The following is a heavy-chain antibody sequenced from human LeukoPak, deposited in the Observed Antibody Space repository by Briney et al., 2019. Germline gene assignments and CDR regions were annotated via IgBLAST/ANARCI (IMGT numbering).Heavy chain of an antibody. D-gene: IGHD3-22*01. CDR2: VSSTSTYI. J-gene: IGHJ4*02. CDR3: VKYYYDSTGYDK. V-gene: IGHV3-21*01. Sequence: GGSLRLSCAASGFTFSSCSMIWVRQAPGKGLEWVSSVSSTSTYIYYADSVKGRFTISRDNDKNSLYLQMNSLRAEDTAVYYCVKYYYDSTGYDKWGQGTLVTVSS. CDR1: GFTFSSCS.